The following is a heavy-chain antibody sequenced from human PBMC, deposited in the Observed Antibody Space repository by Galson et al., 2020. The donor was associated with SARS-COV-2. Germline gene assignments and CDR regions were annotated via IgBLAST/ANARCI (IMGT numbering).Heavy chain of an antibody. CDR3: ARDLGYGDY. D-gene: IGHD5-12*01. J-gene: IGHJ4*02. CDR2: ITAYNGDR. V-gene: IGHV1-18*01. Sequence: ASVKVSCKTSGYTFSNYGVSWVRQAPGQGLEWVGWITAYNGDRKYAQKLQGRVTMTTDTSTRTAYMELRSLRSDDTAVYYCARDLGYGDYWGQGTLVTVPS. CDR1: GYTFSNYG.